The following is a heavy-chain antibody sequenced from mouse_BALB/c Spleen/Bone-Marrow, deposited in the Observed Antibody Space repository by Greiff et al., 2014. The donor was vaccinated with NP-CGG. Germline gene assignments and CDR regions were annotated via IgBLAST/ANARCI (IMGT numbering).Heavy chain of an antibody. D-gene: IGHD3-1*01. CDR1: GFNIKDTY. Sequence: VHVKQSGAELVKPGASVKLSCTASGFNIKDTYMHWVKQRPEQGPEWIGRIDPANGNTRYDPKFQGKATITADTSSNTAYLQLSSLTSEDTAVYYCARFGVDYWGQGTTLTVSS. V-gene: IGHV14-3*02. CDR3: ARFGVDY. CDR2: IDPANGNT. J-gene: IGHJ2*01.